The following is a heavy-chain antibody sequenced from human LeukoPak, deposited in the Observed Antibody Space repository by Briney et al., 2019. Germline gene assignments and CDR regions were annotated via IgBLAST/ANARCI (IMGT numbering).Heavy chain of an antibody. D-gene: IGHD5-12*01. J-gene: IGHJ4*02. CDR2: IRYDGSNK. CDR3: AKAYTIGYSGDFDY. CDR1: GFTFSNYG. Sequence: GGSLRLSCAASGFTFSNYGMHWVRQAPGKGLEWVAFIRYDGSNKYYADSVKGRFTISRDNSKNTLYLQMNSLRAEDTAVYYCAKAYTIGYSGDFDYWGQGTLVTVSS. V-gene: IGHV3-30*02.